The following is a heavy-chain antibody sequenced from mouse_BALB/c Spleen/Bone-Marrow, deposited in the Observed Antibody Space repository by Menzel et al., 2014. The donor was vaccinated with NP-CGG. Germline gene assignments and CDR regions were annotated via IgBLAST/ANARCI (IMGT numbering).Heavy chain of an antibody. V-gene: IGHV5-6*01. CDR3: ARLTPDYAMDY. CDR2: ISSGGSYT. D-gene: IGHD1-3*01. J-gene: IGHJ4*01. Sequence: EVKVVESGGDLVKPGGSLKLSCAASGFTFSNYGMSWVRPTPDKRLEWVATISSGGSYTYFPDSVKGRFTISRDDAKNTLYLQMNSLKSEDAAMYYCARLTPDYAMDYWGQGTSVTVSS. CDR1: GFTFSNYG.